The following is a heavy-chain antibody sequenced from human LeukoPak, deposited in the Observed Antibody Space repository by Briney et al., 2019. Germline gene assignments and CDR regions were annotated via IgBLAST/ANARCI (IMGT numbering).Heavy chain of an antibody. CDR1: GFTFSKHS. CDR3: GKGRSMFGELSGDY. D-gene: IGHD3-10*02. V-gene: IGHV3-48*04. CDR2: ISSSSSTI. J-gene: IGHJ4*02. Sequence: GGSLRLSCAASGFTFSKHSVNWVRQAPGKGLEWVSYISSSSSTIYYADSVKGRFTISRDNAKNSLYLQMNSLRTEDTAVYYCGKGRSMFGELSGDYWGQGTLVTVSS.